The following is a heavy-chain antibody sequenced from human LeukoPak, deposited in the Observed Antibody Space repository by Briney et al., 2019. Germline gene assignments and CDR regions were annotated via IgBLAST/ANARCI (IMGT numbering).Heavy chain of an antibody. CDR2: ISSSSSYI. D-gene: IGHD4-11*01. CDR1: GFTFGSYS. CDR3: ARGGNTVTTDY. J-gene: IGHJ4*02. V-gene: IGHV3-21*01. Sequence: GGSLRLSCAASGFTFGSYSMNWVRQAPGKGLEWVSSISSSSSYIYYADSVKGRFTISRDNAKNSLYLQMNSLRAEDTAVYYCARGGNTVTTDYWGQGTLVTVSS.